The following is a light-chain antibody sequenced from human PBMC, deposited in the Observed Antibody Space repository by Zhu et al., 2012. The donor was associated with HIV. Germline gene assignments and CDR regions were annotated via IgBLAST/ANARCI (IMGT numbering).Light chain of an antibody. Sequence: ETVLTQSPATLSVSPGERGTLSCRASQSVNHNLAWYQQKPGQAPRLLIYSASSRATGIPARFSGSGSGTEFTLTISSLQSEDFAVYYCQQYNKWPPLTFGGGTKVEIK. CDR1: QSVNHN. J-gene: IGKJ4*01. V-gene: IGKV3-15*01. CDR3: QQYNKWPPLT. CDR2: SAS.